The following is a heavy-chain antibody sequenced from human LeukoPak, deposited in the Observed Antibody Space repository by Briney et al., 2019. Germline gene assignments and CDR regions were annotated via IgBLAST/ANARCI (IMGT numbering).Heavy chain of an antibody. D-gene: IGHD7-27*01. V-gene: IGHV3-23*01. CDR3: ANLGLTGDGN. J-gene: IGHJ4*02. CDR1: VFTYSSYA. Sequence: GGSLSLSRASSVFTYSSYAMSWVRHAPGRGLEWLSVISGIGGSTYYADSVKGRFTISRDNSKNALYLQMNSLRAEDTAVYYCANLGLTGDGNWGQGTLVTVSS. CDR2: ISGIGGST.